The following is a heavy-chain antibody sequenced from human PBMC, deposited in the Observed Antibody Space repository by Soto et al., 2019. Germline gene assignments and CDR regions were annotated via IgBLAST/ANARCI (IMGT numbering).Heavy chain of an antibody. D-gene: IGHD6-19*01. CDR3: TSDEGGWYSRDY. Sequence: RRLSCAASGFTFSNAWMSWVRQAPGKGLEWVGRIKSKTDGGTTDYAAPVKGRFTISRDDSKSTLYLQMNSLKTEDTAVYYCTSDEGGWYSRDYWGQGTLVTRLL. J-gene: IGHJ4*02. CDR1: GFTFSNAW. V-gene: IGHV3-15*01. CDR2: IKSKTDGGTT.